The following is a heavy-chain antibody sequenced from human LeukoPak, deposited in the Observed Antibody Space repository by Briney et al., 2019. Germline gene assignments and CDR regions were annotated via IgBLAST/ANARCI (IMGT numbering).Heavy chain of an antibody. D-gene: IGHD3-22*01. Sequence: GGSLRLSCAASGFSFTYSWMAWVRQTPEKGLEWVANIKQDGSEKYYLDSVKGRFTISRDNAKNSLYLQMNSLRVEDTAVYYCARDYYRSLDYWGPGTLATVSS. J-gene: IGHJ4*02. CDR1: GFSFTYSW. V-gene: IGHV3-7*01. CDR3: ARDYYRSLDY. CDR2: IKQDGSEK.